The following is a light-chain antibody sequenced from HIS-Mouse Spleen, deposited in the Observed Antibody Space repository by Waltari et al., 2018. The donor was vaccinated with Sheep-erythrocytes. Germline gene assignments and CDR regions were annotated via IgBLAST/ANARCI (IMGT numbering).Light chain of an antibody. CDR3: SSYTSSSTPVV. CDR2: EVS. CDR1: SSDVGGYNY. J-gene: IGLJ2*01. V-gene: IGLV2-14*01. Sequence: QSALTQPRSVSGSPGQSVTISCTGTSSDVGGYNYVPWYQQHPGKAPKLMIYEVSNRPSGVSNRFSGSKSGNTASLTISGLQAEDEADYYCSSYTSSSTPVVFGGGTKLTVL.